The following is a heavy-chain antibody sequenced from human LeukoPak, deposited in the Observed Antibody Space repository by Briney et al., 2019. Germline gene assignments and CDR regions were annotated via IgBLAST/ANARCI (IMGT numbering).Heavy chain of an antibody. D-gene: IGHD6-13*01. CDR3: AEVVSSWYFAFDI. Sequence: ASVKVSCKVSGYTVTELSMHWVRQPPGQGLEWMGWINPNSGGTNYAQKFQGRVTMTRDTSISTAYMELSRLRSDDTALYYCAEVVSSWYFAFDIWGQGTMVTVSS. CDR1: GYTVTELS. V-gene: IGHV1-2*02. CDR2: INPNSGGT. J-gene: IGHJ3*02.